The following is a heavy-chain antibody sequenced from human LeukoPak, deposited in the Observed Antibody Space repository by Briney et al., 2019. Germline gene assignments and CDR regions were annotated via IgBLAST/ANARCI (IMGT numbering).Heavy chain of an antibody. J-gene: IGHJ4*02. D-gene: IGHD3-22*01. CDR2: IYTSGST. CDR3: ARERPAYYDSSGYPYFDY. V-gene: IGHV4-61*02. Sequence: SETLSLTCTVSGGSISSSSYYWSWIRQPAGKGLEWIGRIYTSGSTNYNPSLKSRVTMSVDTSKNQFSLKLSSVTAADTAVYYCARERPAYYDSSGYPYFDYWGQGTLVTVSS. CDR1: GGSISSSSYY.